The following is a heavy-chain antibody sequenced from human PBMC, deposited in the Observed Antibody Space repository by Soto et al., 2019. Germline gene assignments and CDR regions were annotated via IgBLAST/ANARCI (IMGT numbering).Heavy chain of an antibody. CDR2: TFYRSKWYN. D-gene: IGHD6-19*01. J-gene: IGHJ5*02. V-gene: IGHV6-1*01. Sequence: PSQTLSLTCAISGDSVSNNSAAWNWIRQSPSRGLEWLGRTFYRSKWYNDYAVSVKSRITINPDTSKNQFSLQLNSVTPEDTAVYYCARSPYSSGWYGWFDPWGQGTLVTVSS. CDR1: GDSVSNNSAA. CDR3: ARSPYSSGWYGWFDP.